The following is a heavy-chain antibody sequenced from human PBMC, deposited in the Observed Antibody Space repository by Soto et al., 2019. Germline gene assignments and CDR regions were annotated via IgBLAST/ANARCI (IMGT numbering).Heavy chain of an antibody. CDR3: ATGSYGSENYYTRAKGNWFDP. D-gene: IGHD3-10*01. J-gene: IGHJ5*02. CDR1: GFTLSSYA. Sequence: GSLRLSCASSGFTLSSYAMSWVRQAPGKGLEWVSAISANGGSTYYADSVKGRFTISRDDSKNTLYLQMSSLSAEDTAVYYCATGSYGSENYYTRAKGNWFDPWGQGTLVTVSS. V-gene: IGHV3-23*01. CDR2: ISANGGST.